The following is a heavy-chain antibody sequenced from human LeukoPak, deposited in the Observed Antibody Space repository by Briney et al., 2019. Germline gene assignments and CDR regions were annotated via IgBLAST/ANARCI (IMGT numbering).Heavy chain of an antibody. V-gene: IGHV3-33*01. J-gene: IGHJ4*02. CDR1: GFSFSSYG. CDR2: IWYDGSKK. CDR3: ARDRETAGYSSGWFDY. D-gene: IGHD6-19*01. Sequence: PGGSLRLSCAASGFSFSSYGMHWVRQAPGKGLEWVAVIWYDGSKKYYADSVKGRFIISRDNAKNSLSLQMNSLRVEDTAVYYCARDRETAGYSSGWFDYWGQGTLVTVSS.